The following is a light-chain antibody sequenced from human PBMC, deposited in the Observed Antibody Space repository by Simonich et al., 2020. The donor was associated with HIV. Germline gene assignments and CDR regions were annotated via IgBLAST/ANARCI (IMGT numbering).Light chain of an antibody. Sequence: DIVITQSPDSLAVSLGERATINCKSSQSVLYSSKNKKSFAWYQQKPGQPTKLLLYWASTRESGVPDRFSGSGSGTEFTLTISRMQSEDFAVYYCQQYNNWYTFGQGTKLEIK. J-gene: IGKJ2*01. CDR3: QQYNNWYT. V-gene: IGKV4-1*01. CDR1: QSVLYSSKNKKS. CDR2: WAS.